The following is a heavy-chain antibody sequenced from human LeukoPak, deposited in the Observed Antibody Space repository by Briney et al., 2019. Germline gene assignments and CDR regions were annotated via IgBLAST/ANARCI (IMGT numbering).Heavy chain of an antibody. J-gene: IGHJ3*02. CDR3: TTNDAFDI. V-gene: IGHV3-15*01. Sequence: GGSLRLSCAASGFTFSSYGMNWVRQAPGKGLEWVGRIKTKADGEPTDYAASVKGRFTISRDDSKNTLYLQMNSLKTEDTAMYYCTTNDAFDIWGQGTAVTVSS. CDR1: GFTFSSYG. CDR2: IKTKADGEPT.